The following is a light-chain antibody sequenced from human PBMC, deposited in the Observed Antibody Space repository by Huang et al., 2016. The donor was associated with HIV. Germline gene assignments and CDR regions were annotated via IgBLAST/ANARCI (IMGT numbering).Light chain of an antibody. V-gene: IGKV2-30*02. CDR3: MQGTHLFT. CDR2: QVA. J-gene: IGKJ4*01. Sequence: VVLTQSPLYLSVTLGPPASISCRSSQSLIHSNGNTYLNWFQQRPGQSPRRLLSQVARRDSGVPDRFSGSGSGTDFTLKISRVEAEDVGVYYCMQGTHLFTFGGGTRVDIK. CDR1: QSLIHSNGNTY.